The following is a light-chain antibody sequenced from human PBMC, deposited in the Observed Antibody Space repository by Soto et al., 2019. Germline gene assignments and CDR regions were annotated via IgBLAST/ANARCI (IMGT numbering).Light chain of an antibody. CDR2: DVS. CDR3: SSYTSSSTLYV. V-gene: IGLV2-14*01. CDR1: SSDVGGYNY. Sequence: QSVLTRPASVSGSHGQSITISCTGTSSDVGGYNYVSWYQQHPGKAPKPMIYDVSNRPSGVSNRFSGSKSGNTASLTISGLQAEDEADYYCSSYTSSSTLYVFGTGTKVTVL. J-gene: IGLJ1*01.